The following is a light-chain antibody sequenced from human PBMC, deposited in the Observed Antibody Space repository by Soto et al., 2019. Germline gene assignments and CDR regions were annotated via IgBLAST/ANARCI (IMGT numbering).Light chain of an antibody. J-gene: IGLJ2*01. CDR2: EVT. Sequence: QSALTQPASVSGSPGQSITISCTGTRSDVGGYNYVSWYQQHPAKAPKLMIYEVTNRPSGVSNRFSGSKSGNTASLTISGLQAEDEADYYCSSYTTTTSVVFVGGTKLTVL. CDR3: SSYTTTTSVV. V-gene: IGLV2-14*01. CDR1: RSDVGGYNY.